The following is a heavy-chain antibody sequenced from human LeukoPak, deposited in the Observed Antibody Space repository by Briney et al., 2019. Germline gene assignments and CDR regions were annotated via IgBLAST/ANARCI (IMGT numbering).Heavy chain of an antibody. CDR1: RYSFTSYG. D-gene: IGHD3-3*01. J-gene: IGHJ4*02. CDR3: ARVTMERLDDY. CDR2: ISAYNGNT. Sequence: PVKVSCNASRYSFTSYGISWVGHAPGQGLEWMEWISAYNGNTKYAQKHQGRHTMNTDTSTSTAYVELRNLRSDDTAVYYCARVTMERLDDYWGQRALVTDSS. V-gene: IGHV1-18*01.